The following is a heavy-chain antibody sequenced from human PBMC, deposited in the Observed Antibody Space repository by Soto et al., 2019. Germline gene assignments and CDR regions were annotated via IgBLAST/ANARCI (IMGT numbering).Heavy chain of an antibody. D-gene: IGHD5-12*01. CDR3: AGDLRLGYSGYAGY. V-gene: IGHV4-61*01. Sequence: SXTLSLTCTVSGGSVSSGSYYWSLIRQPPGKGLEWIGYIYYSGSTNYNPSLKSRVTISVDTSKNQFSLKLSSVTAADTAVYYCAGDLRLGYSGYAGYWGQGTLVTVSS. CDR1: GGSVSSGSYY. J-gene: IGHJ4*02. CDR2: IYYSGST.